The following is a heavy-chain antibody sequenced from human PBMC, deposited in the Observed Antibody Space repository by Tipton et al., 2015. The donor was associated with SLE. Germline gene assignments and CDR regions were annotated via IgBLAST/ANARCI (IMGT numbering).Heavy chain of an antibody. D-gene: IGHD2-15*01. CDR2: IWYDGSNK. CDR1: GFTFSSYG. J-gene: IGHJ4*02. CDR3: ARAPLYCSGGSCEKYFDY. V-gene: IGHV3-33*01. Sequence: SLRLSCAASGFTFSSYGMHWVRQAPGKGLEWVAVIWYDGSNKYYADSVKGRFTISRDNSKNTLYLQMNSLRAEDTAVYYCARAPLYCSGGSCEKYFDYWGQGTLVTVSS.